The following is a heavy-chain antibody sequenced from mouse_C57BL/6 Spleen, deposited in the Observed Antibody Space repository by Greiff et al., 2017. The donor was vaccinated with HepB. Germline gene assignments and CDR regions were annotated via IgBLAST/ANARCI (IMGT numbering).Heavy chain of an antibody. CDR2: IYPGDGDT. CDR1: GYAFSSSW. V-gene: IGHV1-82*01. D-gene: IGHD1-1*01. J-gene: IGHJ1*03. CDR3: GYGSSFYWYFDV. Sequence: QVQLKESGPELVKPGASVKISCKASGYAFSSSWMNWVKQRPGKGLEWIGRIYPGDGDTNYNGKFKGKATLTADKSSSTAYMQLSSLTSEDSAVYFCGYGSSFYWYFDVWGTGTTVTVSS.